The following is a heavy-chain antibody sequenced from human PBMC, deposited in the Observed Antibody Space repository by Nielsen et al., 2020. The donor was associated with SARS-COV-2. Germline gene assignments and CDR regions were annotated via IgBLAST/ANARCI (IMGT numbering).Heavy chain of an antibody. D-gene: IGHD2-2*01. V-gene: IGHV4-4*02. CDR2: VSHSGSL. J-gene: IGHJ6*03. Sequence: SETLSLTCAVSGGSVSSNAWWTWVRQSPGKGLEWIGEVSHSGSLNYNPSLKSRVTLSMDKSKRQFSLRLTSVSAADTAVYFCARGDLVVVPSPILGLGPFFYYFYLDVWGKGTTVIVSS. CDR1: GGSVSSNAW. CDR3: ARGDLVVVPSPILGLGPFFYYFYLDV.